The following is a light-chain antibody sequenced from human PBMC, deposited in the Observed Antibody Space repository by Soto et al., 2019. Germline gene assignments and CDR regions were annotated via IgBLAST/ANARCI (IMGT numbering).Light chain of an antibody. CDR1: QRVSSNY. Sequence: EIVLTQSPGPLSLSPGERVTLSCRASQRVSSNYLAWYQQKPGQAPRLLMYGASLRATGIPARFSGSGSGTHFTLSISILEPEDFAMHYCQQYDNAPYTFGQWTKLESK. V-gene: IGKV3-20*01. CDR2: GAS. J-gene: IGKJ2*01. CDR3: QQYDNAPYT.